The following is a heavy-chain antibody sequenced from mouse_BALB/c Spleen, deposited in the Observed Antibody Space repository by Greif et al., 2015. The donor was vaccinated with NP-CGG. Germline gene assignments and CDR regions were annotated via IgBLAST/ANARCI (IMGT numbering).Heavy chain of an antibody. CDR2: IYPGGGYT. CDR3: ARTPYYYGSSYTAMDY. J-gene: IGHJ4*01. Sequence: VQLQQSGAELVRPGTSVKISCKASGYTFTNYWLGWVKQRPGHGLEWIGDIYPGGGYTNYNEKFKGKATLTADTSSSTAYMQLSSLTSEDSAVYFCARTPYYYGSSYTAMDYWGQGTSVTVSS. V-gene: IGHV1-63*02. D-gene: IGHD1-1*01. CDR1: GYTFTNYW.